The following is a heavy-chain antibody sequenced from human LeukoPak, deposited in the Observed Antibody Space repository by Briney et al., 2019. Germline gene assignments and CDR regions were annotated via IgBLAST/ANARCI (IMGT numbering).Heavy chain of an antibody. CDR2: IYWNDDK. CDR1: GFSLRTSGVG. D-gene: IGHD6-19*01. Sequence: SGPTLVKPTQTLTLTCTFSGFSLRTSGVGVGWIRQPPGKALEWLALIYWNDDKRYSPSLKSRLSIAKDTSKNQVVLTMTNMDPVDTATYYCAHGEKVRYSSGWIFDYWGQGTLVTVSS. CDR3: AHGEKVRYSSGWIFDY. V-gene: IGHV2-5*01. J-gene: IGHJ4*02.